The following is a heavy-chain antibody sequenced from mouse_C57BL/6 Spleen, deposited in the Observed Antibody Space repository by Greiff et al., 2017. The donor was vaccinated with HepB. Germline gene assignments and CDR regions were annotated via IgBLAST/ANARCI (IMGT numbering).Heavy chain of an antibody. Sequence: VQLQQSGPELVKPGASVKISCKASGYSFTGYYMNWVKQSPEQSLEWIGEINPSTGGTTYNQKFKAKATLTVDKSSSTAYMQLKSLTSEDSAVYYCARRDYDGYSYYYAMDYWGQGTSVTVSS. CDR1: GYSFTGYY. CDR3: ARRDYDGYSYYYAMDY. V-gene: IGHV1-42*01. J-gene: IGHJ4*01. CDR2: INPSTGGT. D-gene: IGHD2-3*01.